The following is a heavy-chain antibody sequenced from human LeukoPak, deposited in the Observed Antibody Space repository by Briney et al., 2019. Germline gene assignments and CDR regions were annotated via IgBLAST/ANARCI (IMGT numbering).Heavy chain of an antibody. V-gene: IGHV1-2*02. CDR1: GYTFTVYY. CDR3: ARDYGSGSYYTVGY. J-gene: IGHJ4*02. Sequence: ASVKVSCTASGYTFTVYYMHWARPAPGQGLGWMGWINPNSGGTNYAQKFQGRVTMTRDTSISTAYMELSRLRSDDTAVYYCARDYGSGSYYTVGYWGQGTLVTVSS. CDR2: INPNSGGT. D-gene: IGHD3-10*01.